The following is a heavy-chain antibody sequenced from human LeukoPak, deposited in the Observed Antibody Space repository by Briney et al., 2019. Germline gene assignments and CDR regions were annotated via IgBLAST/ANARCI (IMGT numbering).Heavy chain of an antibody. CDR2: IYHSGST. J-gene: IGHJ4*02. CDR3: ARRDTELDY. CDR1: GYSISSGYY. Sequence: SETLSLTCAVSGYSISSGYYWGWIRQPPGKGLEWIGSIYHSGSTYYNPSLKSRVTISVDTSKNQFSLKLISVTAADTAVYYCARRDTELDYWGQGTLVTVSS. D-gene: IGHD1-14*01. V-gene: IGHV4-38-2*01.